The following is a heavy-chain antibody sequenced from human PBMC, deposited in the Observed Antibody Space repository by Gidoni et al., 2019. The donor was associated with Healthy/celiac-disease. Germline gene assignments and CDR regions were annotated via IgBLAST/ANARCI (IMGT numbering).Heavy chain of an antibody. D-gene: IGHD2-21*02. CDR3: ARAARATVVTPYWYFEL. CDR1: GGSLSRYY. CDR2: IYYSGST. J-gene: IGHJ2*01. Sequence: QVQLQESGPGLVKPSETLSLTCTVSGGSLSRYYWSWIRQPPGKGLEWIGYIYYSGSTNDNPSLKSRVTISVDTSKNQFSRKLSSVTAADTAVYYCARAARATVVTPYWYFELWGRGTRVTVSS. V-gene: IGHV4-59*01.